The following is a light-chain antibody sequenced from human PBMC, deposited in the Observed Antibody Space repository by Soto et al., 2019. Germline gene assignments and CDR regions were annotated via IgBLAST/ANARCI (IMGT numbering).Light chain of an antibody. CDR2: TAS. Sequence: DIQMTQSPSSLSASVGDRVTITCRASQSISNYLNWYQQKPGTAPKLLIYTASSLQSGVPSRFSGSGSGTDFTLTISSLQPEDAAVYYCQQRSNWPPITFGQGTRLENK. V-gene: IGKV1-39*01. J-gene: IGKJ5*01. CDR1: QSISNY. CDR3: QQRSNWPPIT.